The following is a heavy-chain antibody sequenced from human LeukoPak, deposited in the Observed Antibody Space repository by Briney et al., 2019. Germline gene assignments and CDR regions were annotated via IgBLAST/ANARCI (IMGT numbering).Heavy chain of an antibody. CDR3: AKGREEWELKRPYDY. CDR1: GFTFSSSW. J-gene: IGHJ4*01. V-gene: IGHV3-23*01. D-gene: IGHD1-26*01. Sequence: GGSLRLSCAASGFTFSSSWMTWVRQSPGKGLEWVSAISGSGGHTYYADSVKGRFTISRDSSTNTVYLQMNSLGAEDTAVYYCAKGREEWELKRPYDYWGHGTLVTVSS. CDR2: ISGSGGHT.